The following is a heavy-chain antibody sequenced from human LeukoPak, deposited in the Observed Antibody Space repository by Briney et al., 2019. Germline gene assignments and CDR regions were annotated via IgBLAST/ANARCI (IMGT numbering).Heavy chain of an antibody. D-gene: IGHD6-19*01. CDR1: GFSFSCFI. Sequence: GGSLRLSRVPSGFSFSCFIMHCVRAAPEKGLEYVSAISSVGGSPVYPNSVKGRFTISRDNSKSTLYLQLGSLRAEDTAVYYCTRRYGDHSGWAGYHDSWGQGTLVTVSS. J-gene: IGHJ4*02. CDR2: ISSVGGSP. V-gene: IGHV3-64*01. CDR3: TRRYGDHSGWAGYHDS.